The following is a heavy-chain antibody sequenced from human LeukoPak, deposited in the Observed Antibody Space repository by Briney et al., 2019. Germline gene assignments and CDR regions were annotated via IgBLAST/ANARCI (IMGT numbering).Heavy chain of an antibody. D-gene: IGHD6-13*01. V-gene: IGHV1-8*01. CDR1: GYTFTSYD. CDR3: ARRSIAAYYFDY. Sequence: ASVKVSCKASGYTFTSYDINWVRQATGQGLEWMGWMNPNSGNTGYAQKFQGRVTMTRNTSISTAYMELSSLRSEDTAVYYCARRSIAAYYFDYWGQGTLVTVSS. J-gene: IGHJ4*02. CDR2: MNPNSGNT.